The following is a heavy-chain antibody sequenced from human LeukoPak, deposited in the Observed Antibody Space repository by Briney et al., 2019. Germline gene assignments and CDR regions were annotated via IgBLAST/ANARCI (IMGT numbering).Heavy chain of an antibody. CDR2: IRSKANSYAT. CDR3: TTILYGDYGTFDI. Sequence: GGSLRLSCAASEFTFSASAMHWVRQASGKGLEWVGRIRSKANSYATAYAASVKGRFTISRDDSENTAYLQVNSLKTEDTAVYYCTTILYGDYGTFDIWGQGTMVSVSS. J-gene: IGHJ3*02. D-gene: IGHD4-17*01. V-gene: IGHV3-73*01. CDR1: EFTFSASA.